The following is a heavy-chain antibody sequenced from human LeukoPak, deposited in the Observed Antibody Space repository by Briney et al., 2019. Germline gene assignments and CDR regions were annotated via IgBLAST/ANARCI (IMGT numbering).Heavy chain of an antibody. Sequence: PSETLSLTCAVYGGSFSGYYWSWIRQPPGKGLEWIGEINHSGSTNYNPSLKSRVTISVDTSKNQFSLKLSSVTAADTAVYYCVRVKEYFDYWGQGTLVTVSS. V-gene: IGHV4-34*01. CDR3: VRVKEYFDY. CDR2: INHSGST. CDR1: GGSFSGYY. J-gene: IGHJ4*02.